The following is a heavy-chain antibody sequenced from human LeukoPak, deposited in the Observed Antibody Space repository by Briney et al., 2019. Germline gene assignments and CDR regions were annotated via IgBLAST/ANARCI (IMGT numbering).Heavy chain of an antibody. CDR2: IYSGGST. Sequence: GGSLRLSCVASGFTVSTNYMSWVRQAPGKGLEWVSVIYSGGSTYYADSVKGRFTISRDNSKNTLYLQMNSLRAEDTAVYYCASLQDGPRGAFDIWGQGTMVTVSS. V-gene: IGHV3-53*01. J-gene: IGHJ3*02. CDR1: GFTVSTNY. CDR3: ASLQDGPRGAFDI. D-gene: IGHD5-24*01.